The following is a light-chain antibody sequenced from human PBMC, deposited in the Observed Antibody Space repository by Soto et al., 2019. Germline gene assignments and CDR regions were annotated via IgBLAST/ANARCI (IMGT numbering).Light chain of an antibody. CDR1: QSVSGN. Sequence: EMVMTQSPATLSVSPGERATLSCRASQSVSGNLAWYQQKPGQAPRLLIYGASTRATGLPARFSGSGSGTEFTLTISSLQSEDFAGYYCQQYNNWPPITFGQGTRVEIK. V-gene: IGKV3-15*01. J-gene: IGKJ5*01. CDR3: QQYNNWPPIT. CDR2: GAS.